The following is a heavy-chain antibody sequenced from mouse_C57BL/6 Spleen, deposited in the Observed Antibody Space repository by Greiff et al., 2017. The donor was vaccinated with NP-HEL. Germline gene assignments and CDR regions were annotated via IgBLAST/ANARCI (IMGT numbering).Heavy chain of an antibody. CDR2: IRSKSSNYAT. V-gene: IGHV10-3*01. Sequence: EVHLVESGGGLVQPKGSLKLSCAASGFTFNTYAMHWVRQAPGKGLEWVARIRSKSSNYATYYADSVKDRFTISRDDSQSMLYLQMNNLKTEDTAMYYCVRERGELLRYHMDYWGQGTSVTVSS. J-gene: IGHJ4*01. CDR1: GFTFNTYA. CDR3: VRERGELLRYHMDY. D-gene: IGHD1-1*01.